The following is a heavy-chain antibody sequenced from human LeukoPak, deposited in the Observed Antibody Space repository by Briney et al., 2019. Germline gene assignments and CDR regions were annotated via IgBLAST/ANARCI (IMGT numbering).Heavy chain of an antibody. J-gene: IGHJ4*02. D-gene: IGHD3-22*01. V-gene: IGHV3-30*18. CDR1: GFTFSSYG. CDR2: ISYDGSNK. CDR3: AKLGSLDYYDSSGYYSPLPYFDY. Sequence: GRSLRLSCVASGFTFSSYGMHWVRQAPGKGLEWVAVISYDGSNKYYADSVKGRFTISRDNSKNTLYLQMNSLRAEDTAVYYCAKLGSLDYYDSSGYYSPLPYFDYWGQGTLVTVSS.